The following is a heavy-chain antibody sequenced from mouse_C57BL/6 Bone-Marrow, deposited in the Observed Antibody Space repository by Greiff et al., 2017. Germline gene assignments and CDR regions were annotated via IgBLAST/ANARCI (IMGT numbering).Heavy chain of an antibody. J-gene: IGHJ1*03. Sequence: QVQLQQPGAELVMPGASVKLSCKASGYTFTSYWMHWVKQRPGQGLEWIGEIDPSDSYTNYNQKFKGKSTLTVDKSSSTAYMQLSSLTSEDSAVYYCSRKTYFHRSSLHYWYFDVWGTGTTVTVSS. CDR1: GYTFTSYW. CDR2: IDPSDSYT. D-gene: IGHD1-1*01. CDR3: SRKTYFHRSSLHYWYFDV. V-gene: IGHV1-69*01.